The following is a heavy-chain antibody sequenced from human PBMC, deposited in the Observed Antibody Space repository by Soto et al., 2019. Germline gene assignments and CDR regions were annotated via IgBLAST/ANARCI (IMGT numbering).Heavy chain of an antibody. J-gene: IGHJ4*02. Sequence: SETLSLTCTVSGDSITSYYWSWIRQPPGKGLEWIGYISYSGTNNYNPSLKSRVTIYIDTSKSQFSLKVTSVTTADTAVYYCARDAGRAGGNFDSWGQGTLVTVSS. CDR3: ARDAGRAGGNFDS. CDR1: GDSITSYY. D-gene: IGHD6-13*01. V-gene: IGHV4-59*01. CDR2: ISYSGTN.